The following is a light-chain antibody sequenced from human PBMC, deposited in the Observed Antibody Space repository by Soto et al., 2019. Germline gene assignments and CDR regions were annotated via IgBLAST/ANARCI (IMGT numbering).Light chain of an antibody. CDR3: AAWDDSLCGVV. Sequence: QSVLTQPPSASGTPGQRVTISCSGSSSNIGSNFIYWYQQLPGTAPKLLIYRNNERPSGVPDRFSGSKSGTSASLAISGLRSEDEADYHCAAWDDSLCGVVFGGGTKLTVL. CDR2: RNN. V-gene: IGLV1-47*01. J-gene: IGLJ2*01. CDR1: SSNIGSNF.